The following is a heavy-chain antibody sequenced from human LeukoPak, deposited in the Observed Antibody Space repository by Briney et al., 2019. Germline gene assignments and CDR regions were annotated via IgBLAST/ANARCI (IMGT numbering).Heavy chain of an antibody. CDR2: INAGNGKT. J-gene: IGHJ4*02. V-gene: IGHV1-3*01. CDR3: ARGIWSSHNKDFYFDY. D-gene: IGHD2-21*01. CDR1: GYTFTNYA. Sequence: ASVKVSCKASGYTFTNYAMNWVRQAPGQRLEWMGWINAGNGKTKSSQRFQDRVTITRDTSASTTYMELISLRSEDTAVYYCARGIWSSHNKDFYFDYWGQGSLVTVSS.